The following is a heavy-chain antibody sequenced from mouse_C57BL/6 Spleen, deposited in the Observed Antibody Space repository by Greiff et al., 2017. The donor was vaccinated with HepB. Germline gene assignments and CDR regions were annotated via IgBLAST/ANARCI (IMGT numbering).Heavy chain of an antibody. CDR1: GFNIKAYY. CDR3: ASTGAYYAMDY. J-gene: IGHJ4*01. D-gene: IGHD4-1*02. Sequence: EVKLMESGAELVKPGASVKLSCTASGFNIKAYYMHWVKQRTEQGLEWIGMIDPEDGETKYAPKVQGKATITADTSSNTAYLQLSSLTSEDTAVYYCASTGAYYAMDYWGQGTSVTVSS. CDR2: IDPEDGET. V-gene: IGHV14-2*01.